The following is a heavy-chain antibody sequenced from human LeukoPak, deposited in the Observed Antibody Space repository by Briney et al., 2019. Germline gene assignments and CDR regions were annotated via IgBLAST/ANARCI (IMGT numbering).Heavy chain of an antibody. V-gene: IGHV1-69*05. CDR2: IIPIFGTA. D-gene: IGHD3-22*01. J-gene: IGHJ4*02. CDR3: ARVYDSSGYLDY. Sequence: SVKVSCKASGGTFSSYAISWVRQAPGQGLEWMGGIIPIFGTANYAQKFQGRVTITTDESTSTAYMELSSLRSEDTAVYYCARVYDSSGYLDYWGQGTLVTVSS. CDR1: GGTFSSYA.